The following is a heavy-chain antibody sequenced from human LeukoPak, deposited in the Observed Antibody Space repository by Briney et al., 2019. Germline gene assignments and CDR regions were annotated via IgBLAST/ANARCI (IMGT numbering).Heavy chain of an antibody. V-gene: IGHV4-31*03. J-gene: IGHJ5*02. CDR1: GGSISSGVYY. D-gene: IGHD3-22*01. Sequence: SETLSLTCTVSGGSISSGVYYWSWIRQHPGKGLEWIGYIYYSGSTYYNPSLKSRVTISVDTSKNQFSLKLSSVTAADTAVYYCARRSPTYDSTPWWFDPWGQGTLVTVSS. CDR2: IYYSGST. CDR3: ARRSPTYDSTPWWFDP.